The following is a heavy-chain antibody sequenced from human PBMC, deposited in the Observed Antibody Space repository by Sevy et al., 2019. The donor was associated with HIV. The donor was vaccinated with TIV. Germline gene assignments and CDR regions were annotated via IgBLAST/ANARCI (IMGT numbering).Heavy chain of an antibody. J-gene: IGHJ4*02. CDR2: IYHSGTT. CDR1: AGSLTSEAYY. D-gene: IGHD3-22*01. V-gene: IGHV4-31*03. Sequence: SETLSLTCSVSAGSLTSEAYYWSWIRQHPGKGLEWIGYIYHSGTTYYNPSLKSRVPMSIDTSKEYFSLNLSSVTAADTAVYYCVSHYDTSGYYFDYWGQGTLVTVSS. CDR3: VSHYDTSGYYFDY.